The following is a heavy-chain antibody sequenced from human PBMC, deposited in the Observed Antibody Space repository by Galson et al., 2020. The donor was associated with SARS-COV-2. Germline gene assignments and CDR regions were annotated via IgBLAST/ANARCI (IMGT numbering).Heavy chain of an antibody. CDR3: TTERFNAFEI. CDR1: GLTPSYAW. Sequence: GGSLRLSCAASGLTPSYAWMSWVRQAPGKGLEWVGRIKRKGDGEATDYAAAVKGRFIISREDAKNTLFLQMNSLKTEDTAVYYCTTERFNAFEIWGQGTMVTVSS. D-gene: IGHD3-3*01. CDR2: IKRKGDGEAT. V-gene: IGHV3-15*01. J-gene: IGHJ3*02.